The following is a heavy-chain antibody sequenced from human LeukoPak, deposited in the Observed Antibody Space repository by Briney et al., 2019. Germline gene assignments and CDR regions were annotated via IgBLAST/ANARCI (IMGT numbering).Heavy chain of an antibody. D-gene: IGHD5/OR15-5a*01. J-gene: IGHJ4*02. CDR2: IWCDGSNR. V-gene: IGHV3-33*03. CDR3: ARTSSSVLDY. CDR1: GFTFSSYG. Sequence: PGGSLRLSCAASGFTFSSYGMHWVRQAPGKGLEWVAVIWCDGSNRYYADSVKGRFTISRDNAKNSLYLQMNSLRAEDTAVYYCARTSSSVLDYWGQGTLVTVSS.